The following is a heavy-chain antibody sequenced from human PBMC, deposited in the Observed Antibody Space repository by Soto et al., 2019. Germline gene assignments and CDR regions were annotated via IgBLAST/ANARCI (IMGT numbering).Heavy chain of an antibody. D-gene: IGHD6-19*01. CDR1: GGSISSYY. Sequence: PSETLSLTCTVSGGSISSYYWSWIRQPPGKGLEWIGYIYYSGSTNYNPSLKSRVTISVDTSKNQFSLKLSSVTAADTAVYFCARDRWWLVHWGQGTLVTVSS. CDR2: IYYSGST. V-gene: IGHV4-59*12. J-gene: IGHJ4*02. CDR3: ARDRWWLVH.